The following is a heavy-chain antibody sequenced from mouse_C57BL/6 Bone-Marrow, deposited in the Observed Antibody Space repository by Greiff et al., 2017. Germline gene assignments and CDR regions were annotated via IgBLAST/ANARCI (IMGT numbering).Heavy chain of an antibody. D-gene: IGHD3-2*02. CDR2: INPNNGGT. CDR1: GYTFPDYY. CDR3: ARKDSSGYIYAMDD. Sequence: VQLQQSGPELVKPGASVKISCKASGYTFPDYYMNWVTPSHGKSLEWIGDINPNNGGTSYHQTFTGKATLTVDQSSSPAYMELRSQTSEDSAVYYCARKDSSGYIYAMDDWGQGTSVTVSS. J-gene: IGHJ4*01. V-gene: IGHV1-26*01.